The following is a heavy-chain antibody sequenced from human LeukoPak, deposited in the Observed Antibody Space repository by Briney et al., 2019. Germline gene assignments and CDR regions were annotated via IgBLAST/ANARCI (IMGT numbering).Heavy chain of an antibody. Sequence: GGSLRLSWAASGFTVSSNYMSWVRQAPGKGLEWVSVIYSGGSTYYADSVKGRFTISRDNSKNTLYLQMNSQRAEDTAVYYCAREYYDFWSGCSGWFDPWGQGTLVTVSS. CDR3: AREYYDFWSGCSGWFDP. J-gene: IGHJ5*02. CDR2: IYSGGST. D-gene: IGHD3-3*01. V-gene: IGHV3-53*01. CDR1: GFTVSSNY.